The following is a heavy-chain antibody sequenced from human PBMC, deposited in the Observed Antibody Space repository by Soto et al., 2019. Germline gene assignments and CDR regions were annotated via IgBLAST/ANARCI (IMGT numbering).Heavy chain of an antibody. CDR3: ARGRMKETGLDY. Sequence: QVQLVESGGGVVQPGRSLRLSCAASRFTFSSYGMHWVRQAPGKGLEWVAVIWYDGSNKYYADSVKGRFTISRDNSKNTLYLQMNSLRAEDTAVYYCARGRMKETGLDYWGQGTLVTVSS. J-gene: IGHJ4*02. V-gene: IGHV3-33*01. CDR2: IWYDGSNK. CDR1: RFTFSSYG.